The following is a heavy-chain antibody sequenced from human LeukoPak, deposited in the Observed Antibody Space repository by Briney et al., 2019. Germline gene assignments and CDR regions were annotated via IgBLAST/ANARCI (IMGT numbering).Heavy chain of an antibody. D-gene: IGHD4-11*01. CDR3: ARGAYSNYLSVGY. V-gene: IGHV4-59*01. CDR1: GGSISNYY. Sequence: SETLSLTCSISGGSISNYYGSWIRQSPGKGLEWIGYLLYSGSTNYNPSLKSRVTMSIDTSKNQFSLKLRSVTAADTAVYYCARGAYSNYLSVGYWGQGILVTVSP. J-gene: IGHJ4*02. CDR2: LLYSGST.